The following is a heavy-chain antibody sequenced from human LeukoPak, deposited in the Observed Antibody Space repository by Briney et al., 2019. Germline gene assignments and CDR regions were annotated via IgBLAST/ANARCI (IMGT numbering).Heavy chain of an antibody. CDR2: VNSNGSST. V-gene: IGHV3-74*01. D-gene: IGHD5-12*01. CDR3: ARELPEVATTKSAWFDP. J-gene: IGHJ5*02. CDR1: GFNFSNYW. Sequence: GGSLRLSCAASGFNFSNYWMHWVRHSPGKGMEWVSCVNSNGSSTSYADSVSGRFTTSRDNAKDTLYLQMNSLRVEDTAVYYCARELPEVATTKSAWFDPWGPGTLVTVSS.